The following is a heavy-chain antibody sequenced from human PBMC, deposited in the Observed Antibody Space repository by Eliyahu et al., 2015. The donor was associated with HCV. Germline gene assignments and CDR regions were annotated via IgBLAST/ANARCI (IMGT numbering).Heavy chain of an antibody. CDR2: ISYDTSNK. D-gene: IGHD6-19*01. CDR1: GFTFSNYG. J-gene: IGHJ3*02. Sequence: QVQLVESGGGVVQPGRSLRLSCAASGFTFSNYGMXWVRQAXGKGLEXVAVISYDTSNKYYADSVKGRFTISRDNSKNTVYLQMNSLRAEDTAVYYCVKDQGGWYDECAFDIWGQGTMVTVSS. V-gene: IGHV3-30*18. CDR3: VKDQGGWYDECAFDI.